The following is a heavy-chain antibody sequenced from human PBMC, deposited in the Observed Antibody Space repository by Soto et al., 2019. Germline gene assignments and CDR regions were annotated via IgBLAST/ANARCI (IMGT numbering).Heavy chain of an antibody. D-gene: IGHD2-21*02. CDR2: INHSGST. CDR1: GGSFSGYY. V-gene: IGHV4-34*01. Sequence: SETLSLTCAVYGGSFSGYYWSWIRQPPGKGLEWIGEINHSGSTNCNPSLKSRVTISVDTSKNQFSLKLSSVTAADTAVYYCASSACGGDCYSTAAAIDYWGQGTLVTVSS. CDR3: ASSACGGDCYSTAAAIDY. J-gene: IGHJ4*02.